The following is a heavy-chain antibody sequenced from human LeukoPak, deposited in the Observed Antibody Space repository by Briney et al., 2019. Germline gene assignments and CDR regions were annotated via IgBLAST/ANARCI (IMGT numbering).Heavy chain of an antibody. D-gene: IGHD4-11*01. V-gene: IGHV5-51*01. CDR1: GYSFTSYW. J-gene: IGHJ3*02. CDR3: ASLTSTTDDAFDM. CDR2: IYPGDSDP. Sequence: GESLKLSCKCSGYSFTSYWLGWARQMPGKGVEGMGIIYPGDSDPRYSPSFQGQVTISPDKSLSPHYPQWSSLKASDTAMYYCASLTSTTDDAFDMWGQGTMVTVSS.